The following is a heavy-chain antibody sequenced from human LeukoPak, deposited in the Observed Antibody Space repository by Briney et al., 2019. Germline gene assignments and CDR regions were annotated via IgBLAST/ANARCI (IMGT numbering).Heavy chain of an antibody. CDR2: IYYGGSS. V-gene: IGHV4-59*01. J-gene: IGHJ4*02. CDR3: AGYSSGFDY. Sequence: SETLSLTCTVSGGPISSYYWSWIREPPGKGLEWIGYIYYGGSSNYSPSLKSRVTISVDTSKNQFSLKLSSVTAADTAVYYCAGYSSGFDYWGQGTLVTVSS. D-gene: IGHD6-19*01. CDR1: GGPISSYY.